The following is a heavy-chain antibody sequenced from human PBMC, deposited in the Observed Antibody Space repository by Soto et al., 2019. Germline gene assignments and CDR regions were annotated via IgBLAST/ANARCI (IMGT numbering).Heavy chain of an antibody. Sequence: QVQLVESGGGVVQPGRSLRLSCAASGFTFSSYGMHWVRQAPGKGLEWVAVIWYDGSNKYYADSVKGRFTISRDNSKNTLYLQMNSLRAEDTAVYYCARDQNARWESSGWGNAFDIWGQGTMVTVSS. V-gene: IGHV3-33*01. CDR1: GFTFSSYG. CDR2: IWYDGSNK. J-gene: IGHJ3*02. D-gene: IGHD6-19*01. CDR3: ARDQNARWESSGWGNAFDI.